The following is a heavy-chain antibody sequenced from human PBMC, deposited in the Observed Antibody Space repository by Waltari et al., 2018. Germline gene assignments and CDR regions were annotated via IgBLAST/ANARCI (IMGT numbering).Heavy chain of an antibody. Sequence: QVQLVQSGAEVKRPGASVKVSCKASGYTFSTYDFSWVRQAPGQGLEWMGWMSPNSGKSGYAQRFQSRVTLTRNSSISTAYMELSSLRSDDTAVYYCARRRGSYLANWFDTWGQGTLVTVSS. CDR3: ARRRGSYLANWFDT. D-gene: IGHD1-26*01. V-gene: IGHV1-8*01. CDR1: GYTFSTYD. CDR2: MSPNSGKS. J-gene: IGHJ5*02.